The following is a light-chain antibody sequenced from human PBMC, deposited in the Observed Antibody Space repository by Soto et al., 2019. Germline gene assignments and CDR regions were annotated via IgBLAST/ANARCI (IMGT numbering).Light chain of an antibody. V-gene: IGKV1-5*01. Sequence: DIQMTQSPSTLPASVGDRVTITCRASQSISNWLAWYQQKPGKAPKVLISAASTLQSGVPSRFSGSGSATEFTLTISSLQPEDSATYYCQQLISYPLNFGGGTKVDIK. CDR1: QSISNW. CDR3: QQLISYPLN. J-gene: IGKJ4*01. CDR2: AAS.